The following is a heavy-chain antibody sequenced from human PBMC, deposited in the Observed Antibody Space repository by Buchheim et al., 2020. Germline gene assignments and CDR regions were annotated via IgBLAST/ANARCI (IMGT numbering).Heavy chain of an antibody. CDR1: GGSISNYY. D-gene: IGHD4-17*01. CDR2: IYYSGTT. J-gene: IGHJ5*02. CDR3: ARDSVPYGDYDGWFDP. Sequence: QVHLQESGPGLVKPSETLSLTCTVSGGSISNYYWNWIRQPPGKGLEWIGYIYYSGTTNYNPSLKSRVTMSVDTSKDQFYLKLSSVTAADTAVYYCARDSVPYGDYDGWFDPWGQGTL. V-gene: IGHV4-59*01.